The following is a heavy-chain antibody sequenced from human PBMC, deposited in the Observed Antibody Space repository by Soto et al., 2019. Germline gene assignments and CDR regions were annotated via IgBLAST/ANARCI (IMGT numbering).Heavy chain of an antibody. Sequence: PGGSLRLSCAASGFTFSSYAMSWVRQAPGKGLEWVSAISGSGGSTYYADSVKGRFTISRDNSKNTLYLQMNSLRAEDTAVYYCAKDGSFTMIVVVITHLDYWGQGTLVTVSS. J-gene: IGHJ4*02. CDR3: AKDGSFTMIVVVITHLDY. CDR1: GFTFSSYA. D-gene: IGHD3-22*01. V-gene: IGHV3-23*01. CDR2: ISGSGGST.